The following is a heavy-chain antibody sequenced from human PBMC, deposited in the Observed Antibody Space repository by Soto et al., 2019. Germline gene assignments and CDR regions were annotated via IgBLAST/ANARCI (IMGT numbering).Heavy chain of an antibody. J-gene: IGHJ6*02. CDR1: GGTFSSYA. V-gene: IGHV1-69*13. CDR3: ARGLSGQLVKIMNAYYYYGMDV. CDR2: IIPIFGTA. D-gene: IGHD6-6*01. Sequence: SVKVSCKASGGTFSSYAISWVRQAPGQGLEWMGGIIPIFGTANYAQKFQGRVTITADESTSTAYMELSSLRSEDTAVYYCARGLSGQLVKIMNAYYYYGMDVWGQGTTVTVSS.